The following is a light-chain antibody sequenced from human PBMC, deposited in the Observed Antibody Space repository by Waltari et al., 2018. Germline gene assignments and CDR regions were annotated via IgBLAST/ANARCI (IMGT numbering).Light chain of an antibody. Sequence: EIVMTQSPATLSVSPGERATLSCRASQGVSSNLAWYQQKPGQAPRLLIYCASTRATGIPARFSGSGSGTEFTLTISSLQSEDFAVYYCQQYNNWPPMYTFGQGTKLEIK. CDR3: QQYNNWPPMYT. J-gene: IGKJ2*01. V-gene: IGKV3-15*01. CDR1: QGVSSN. CDR2: CAS.